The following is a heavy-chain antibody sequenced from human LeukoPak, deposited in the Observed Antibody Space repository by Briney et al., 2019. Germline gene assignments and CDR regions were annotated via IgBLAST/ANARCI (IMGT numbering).Heavy chain of an antibody. J-gene: IGHJ4*02. CDR2: ISYDGSNK. CDR1: GFTFSSYA. Sequence: GGSLRLSCAASGFTFSSYAMHWVRQAPGKGLEWVAVISYDGSNKYYADSVKGRFTISRGNSKNTLYLQMNSLRAEDTAVYYCATLFRFTSGSHLYYFDYWGQGTLVTVSS. D-gene: IGHD3-3*01. CDR3: ATLFRFTSGSHLYYFDY. V-gene: IGHV3-30-3*01.